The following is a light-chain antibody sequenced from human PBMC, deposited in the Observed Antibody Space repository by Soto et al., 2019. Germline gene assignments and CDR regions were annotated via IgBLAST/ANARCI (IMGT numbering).Light chain of an antibody. CDR2: SNN. J-gene: IGLJ1*01. Sequence: SVLTQPPSASGTPGQRVTISCSGSSSNIGSNTVNWYQQLPGTAPKLLIYSNNQRPSGVPDRFSGSKSGTSASLAISGLQTEDEADYYCSSYTTRSTYVFGTGTKVTVL. CDR1: SSNIGSNT. CDR3: SSYTTRSTYV. V-gene: IGLV1-44*01.